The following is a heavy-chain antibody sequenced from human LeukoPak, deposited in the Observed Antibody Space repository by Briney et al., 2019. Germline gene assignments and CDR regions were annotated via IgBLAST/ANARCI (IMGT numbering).Heavy chain of an antibody. D-gene: IGHD3-10*01. Sequence: ASAKVSCKASGGTFSSYAISWVRQAPGQGLEWMGRIIPILGIANYAQKFQGRVTITADKSTSTAYMELSSLRSEDTAVYYCARGRGSGTFDYWGQGTLVTVSS. J-gene: IGHJ4*02. CDR1: GGTFSSYA. CDR2: IIPILGIA. CDR3: ARGRGSGTFDY. V-gene: IGHV1-69*04.